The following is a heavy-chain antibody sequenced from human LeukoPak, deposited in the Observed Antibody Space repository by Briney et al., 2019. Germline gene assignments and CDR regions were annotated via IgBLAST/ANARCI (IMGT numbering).Heavy chain of an antibody. D-gene: IGHD6-13*01. CDR1: GFTFSSYG. CDR2: ISYDGSNK. J-gene: IGHJ3*02. Sequence: PGGSLRLSCAASGFTFSSYGMHWVRQAPGKGLEWVAVISYDGSNKYYADSVKGRFTISRDNSKNTLYLQMNSLRAEDTAVYYCAKGSAAGTVDDAFDIWGQGTMVTVSS. V-gene: IGHV3-30*18. CDR3: AKGSAAGTVDDAFDI.